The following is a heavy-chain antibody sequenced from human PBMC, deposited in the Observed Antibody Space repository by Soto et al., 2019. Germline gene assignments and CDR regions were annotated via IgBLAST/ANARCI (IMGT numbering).Heavy chain of an antibody. CDR1: GGTFSIYA. D-gene: IGHD6-6*01. CDR3: ARSGYAARPVDY. J-gene: IGHJ4*02. CDR2: IIPIFGTA. V-gene: IGHV1-69*13. Sequence: SVKVSCKASGGTFSIYAISCLRQAPGQGLEWMGGIIPIFGTANYAQKFQGRVTITADESTSTAYMELSSLRSEDTAVYYCARSGYAARPVDYWGQGTLVTVSS.